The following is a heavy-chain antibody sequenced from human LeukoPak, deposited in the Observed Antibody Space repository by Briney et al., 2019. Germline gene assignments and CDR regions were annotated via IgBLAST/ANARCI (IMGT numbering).Heavy chain of an antibody. CDR2: IIPILGIA. CDR1: GGTFSSYA. CDR3: ATDLESSGWPTVGY. V-gene: IGHV1-69*04. J-gene: IGHJ4*02. D-gene: IGHD6-19*01. Sequence: GASVKVSCKASGGTFSSYAISWVRQAPGQGLEWMGRIIPILGIANYAQKFQGRVTMTEDTSTDTAYMELSSLRSEDTAVYYCATDLESSGWPTVGYWGQGTLVTVSS.